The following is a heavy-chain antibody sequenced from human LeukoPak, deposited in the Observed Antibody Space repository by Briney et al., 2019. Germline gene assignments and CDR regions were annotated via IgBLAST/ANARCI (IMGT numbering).Heavy chain of an antibody. CDR3: ARDRVAARQWSYYYYMDV. CDR2: IKQDGSEK. Sequence: GGSLRPSCAASGFTFSSYWMSWVRQAPGKGLEWVAKIKQDGSEKYNVDSVKGRFTISRDNAKNSLYLQMSSLRAEDTAVYYCARDRVAARQWSYYYYMDVWGKGTTVTVSS. D-gene: IGHD6-6*01. J-gene: IGHJ6*03. V-gene: IGHV3-7*01. CDR1: GFTFSSYW.